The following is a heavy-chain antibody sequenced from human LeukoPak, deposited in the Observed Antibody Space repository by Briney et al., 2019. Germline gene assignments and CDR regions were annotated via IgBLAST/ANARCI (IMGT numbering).Heavy chain of an antibody. CDR1: GYTFTGYY. J-gene: IGHJ6*02. D-gene: IGHD3-9*01. Sequence: ASVKVSCKASGYTFTGYYMHWVRQAPGQGLEWMGWINPNSGGTNYAQKFQGRVTMTRDTSISTAYMELSRLRSDDTAVYYCARDNLILTGYFTRGMDVWGQGTTVTVSS. CDR2: INPNSGGT. CDR3: ARDNLILTGYFTRGMDV. V-gene: IGHV1-2*02.